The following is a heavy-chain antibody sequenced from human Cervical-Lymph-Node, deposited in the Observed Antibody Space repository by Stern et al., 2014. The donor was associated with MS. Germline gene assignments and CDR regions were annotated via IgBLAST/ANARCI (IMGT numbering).Heavy chain of an antibody. D-gene: IGHD3-22*01. J-gene: IGHJ6*02. CDR3: ARDDYDSSGYYLRYYYYGMDV. CDR2: ISAYNGTT. Sequence: VQLLQSGAEVKKPGASVKVSCKASGYTFTSYGISWVRQAPGQGLEWMGWISAYNGTTNYAQKLQGRVTMTTDTSTSTAYMELRSLRSDDTAVYYCARDDYDSSGYYLRYYYYGMDVWGQGTTVTVSS. V-gene: IGHV1-18*04. CDR1: GYTFTSYG.